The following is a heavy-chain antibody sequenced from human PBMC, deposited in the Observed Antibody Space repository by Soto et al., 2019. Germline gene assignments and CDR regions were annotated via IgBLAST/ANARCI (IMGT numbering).Heavy chain of an antibody. CDR2: ISGSGGST. V-gene: IGHV3-23*01. Sequence: GGSLRLSCAASGFTFSSYAMSWVRQAPGKGLERVSTISGSGGSTYYADYVKGRFTISRDNSKNTLYLQMNSLRAEDTAVYYCAKTIGYCSGGSCYSGAFDIWGQGTMVTVSS. CDR1: GFTFSSYA. D-gene: IGHD2-15*01. CDR3: AKTIGYCSGGSCYSGAFDI. J-gene: IGHJ3*02.